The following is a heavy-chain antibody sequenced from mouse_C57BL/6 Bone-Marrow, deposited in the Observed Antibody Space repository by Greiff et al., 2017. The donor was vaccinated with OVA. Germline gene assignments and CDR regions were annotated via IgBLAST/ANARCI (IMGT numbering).Heavy chain of an antibody. V-gene: IGHV1-4*01. D-gene: IGHD3-2*02. J-gene: IGHJ3*01. CDR2: INPSSGYT. Sequence: VQGVESGAELARPGASVKMSCKASGYTFTSYTMHWVKQRPGQGLEWIGYINPSSGYTKYNQKFKDKATLTADKSSSTAYMQLSSLTSEDSAVYYCARSISSGPSGFAYWGQGTLVTVSA. CDR3: ARSISSGPSGFAY. CDR1: GYTFTSYT.